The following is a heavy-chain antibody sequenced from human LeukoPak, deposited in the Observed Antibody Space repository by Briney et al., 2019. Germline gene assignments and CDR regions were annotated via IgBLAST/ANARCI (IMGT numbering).Heavy chain of an antibody. CDR3: ARRYCSSTSCPPYYYYMDV. CDR2: INPNSGGT. V-gene: IGHV1-2*02. Sequence: ASVKVSCKSSGYTFTGYYMHWVRQAPGQGLEWMGWINPNSGGTNYAQKFQGRVTMTRDTSISTAYMELSRLRSDDTAVYYCARRYCSSTSCPPYYYYMDVWGKGTTVTVSS. J-gene: IGHJ6*03. CDR1: GYTFTGYY. D-gene: IGHD2-2*01.